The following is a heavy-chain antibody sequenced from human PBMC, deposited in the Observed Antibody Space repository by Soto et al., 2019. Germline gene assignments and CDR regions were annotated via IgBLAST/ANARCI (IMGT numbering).Heavy chain of an antibody. CDR1: GYTFTTFG. Sequence: ASVKVSCKTSGYTFTTFGSSWVRQAPGQGVEWMGWISTDKGDTNYAQKSQGRVTMTTDTSTSTAYLELRSLRSDDTAVYYCATRSPAFDFWGQGTLVTVSS. CDR2: ISTDKGDT. V-gene: IGHV1-18*01. J-gene: IGHJ4*02. CDR3: ATRSPAFDF.